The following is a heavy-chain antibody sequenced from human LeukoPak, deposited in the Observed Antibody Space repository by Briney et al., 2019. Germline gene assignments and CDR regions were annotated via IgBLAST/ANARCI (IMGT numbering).Heavy chain of an antibody. J-gene: IGHJ4*02. Sequence: GASVKVSCKASGYTFTSYDINWVRQATRQGLEWMGWMNPNSGNTGYAQKFQGRVTMTRNTSISTAYMELSSLRSEDTAVYYCAREDSSGYNTDCFDYWGQGTLVTVSS. CDR3: AREDSSGYNTDCFDY. CDR1: GYTFTSYD. V-gene: IGHV1-8*01. CDR2: MNPNSGNT. D-gene: IGHD3-22*01.